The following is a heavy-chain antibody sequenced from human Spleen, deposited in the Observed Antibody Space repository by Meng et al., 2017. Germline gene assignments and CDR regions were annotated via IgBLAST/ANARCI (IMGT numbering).Heavy chain of an antibody. J-gene: IGHJ4*02. D-gene: IGHD3-10*01. CDR3: ARGTPGRSYSDY. Sequence: QVQLVQSGAEVKKPGASVKVSCKASGYTFTTYGIHWVRQAPGQRLEWMGWINAGNGNTKYSQKFQGRVTIARDTSATTGYMELRSLRFDDTAVYYCARGTPGRSYSDYWGQGTLVTVSS. CDR2: INAGNGNT. CDR1: GYTFTTYG. V-gene: IGHV1-3*01.